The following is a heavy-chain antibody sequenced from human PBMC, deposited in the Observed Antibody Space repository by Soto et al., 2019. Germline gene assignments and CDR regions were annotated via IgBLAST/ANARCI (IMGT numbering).Heavy chain of an antibody. D-gene: IGHD3-3*01. CDR1: GFTFSSYA. CDR3: ARDGRFLEWYPLGMDV. J-gene: IGHJ6*02. V-gene: IGHV3-30-3*01. CDR2: ISYEGSNK. Sequence: GGSLRLSCAASGFTFSSYAMQWVRQAPGKGLGWVAVISYEGSNKYYADSVKGRFTISRDNSKTTLYLQMNSLRAEDTAVYYCARDGRFLEWYPLGMDVWGQGTTVTDSS.